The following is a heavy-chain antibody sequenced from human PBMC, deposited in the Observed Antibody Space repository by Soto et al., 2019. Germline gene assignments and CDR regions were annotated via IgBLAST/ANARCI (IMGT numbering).Heavy chain of an antibody. CDR2: INHSGST. D-gene: IGHD3-3*01. CDR3: ATLGHYDFWSGFRKGNWFDP. V-gene: IGHV4-34*01. J-gene: IGHJ5*02. Sequence: QVQLQQWGAGLLKPSETVSLTCAVYGGSFIGYYGTWIRQPPRKGLEWIGEINHSGSTNYKPSLKSRGTISADTSKNQFSLRLSSVTAADTAVYYCATLGHYDFWSGFRKGNWFDPWGQGTLVTVSS. CDR1: GGSFIGYY.